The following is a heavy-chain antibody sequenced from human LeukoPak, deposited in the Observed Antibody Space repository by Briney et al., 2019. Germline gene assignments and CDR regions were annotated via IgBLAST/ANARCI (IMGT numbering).Heavy chain of an antibody. Sequence: SETLSLTCTVSGGSLSSYYWSWIRQPPGQELEWIGCIYYSGSTYYNQSLKSRVTISVDTSKNQFSLNLSSVAAADTAVYYCATSPTRRYSSDWYSAISWGQGTLVTVSS. CDR1: GGSLSSYY. CDR3: ATSPTRRYSSDWYSAIS. V-gene: IGHV4-59*04. J-gene: IGHJ4*02. CDR2: IYYSGST. D-gene: IGHD6-19*01.